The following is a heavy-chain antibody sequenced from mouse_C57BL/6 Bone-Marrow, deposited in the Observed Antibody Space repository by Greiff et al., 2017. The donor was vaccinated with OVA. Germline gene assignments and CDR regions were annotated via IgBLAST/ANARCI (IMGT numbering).Heavy chain of an antibody. CDR1: GYSITSGYY. CDR2: ISYDGSN. J-gene: IGHJ3*01. V-gene: IGHV3-6*01. Sequence: ESGPGLVKPSQSLSLTCSVTGYSITSGYYWNWIRQFPGNKLEWMGYISYDGSNNYNPSLKNRISITRDTSKNQFFLKLNSVTTEGTATYYCARDHNPAWCAYWGQETLVTVSA. CDR3: ARDHNPAWCAY.